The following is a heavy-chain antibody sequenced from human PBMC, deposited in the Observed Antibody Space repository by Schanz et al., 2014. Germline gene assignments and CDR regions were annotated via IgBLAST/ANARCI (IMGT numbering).Heavy chain of an antibody. CDR3: ARWFLIRGVILDS. Sequence: QVQLVQSGGEVKKPGASVKVSCKASGYTFTSYGITWVRQAPGQGLEWMGWISAYNGHTTYAQKFQGRVTMTTDTSTSTAYMELRNVRYDDTAMYYCARWFLIRGVILDSWGQGTLVTVSS. V-gene: IGHV1-18*01. CDR2: ISAYNGHT. CDR1: GYTFTSYG. J-gene: IGHJ4*02. D-gene: IGHD3-10*01.